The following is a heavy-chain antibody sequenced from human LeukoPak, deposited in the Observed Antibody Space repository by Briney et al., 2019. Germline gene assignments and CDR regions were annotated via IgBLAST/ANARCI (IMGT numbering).Heavy chain of an antibody. CDR3: ARDGQYCSSTSCPLGAFDI. J-gene: IGHJ3*02. D-gene: IGHD2-2*01. CDR1: GFTFGDYA. CDR2: ISWNSGSI. V-gene: IGHV3-9*01. Sequence: PGGSLRLSCAASGFTFGDYAMHWVRQAPGKGLEWVSGISWNSGSIAYADSVKGRFTISRDNAKNSLYLQMNSLRAEDTAVYYCARDGQYCSSTSCPLGAFDIWGQGTMVTVSS.